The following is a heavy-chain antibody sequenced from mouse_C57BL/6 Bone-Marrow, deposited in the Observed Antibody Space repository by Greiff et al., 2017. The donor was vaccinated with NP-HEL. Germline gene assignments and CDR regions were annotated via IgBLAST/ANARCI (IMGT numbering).Heavy chain of an antibody. CDR2: ISYSGST. Sequence: EVQLQQSGPGMVKPSQSLSLTCTVTGYSITSGYDWHWIRHFPGNKLEWMGYISYSGSTNYNPSLKSRISITHDTSKNHFFLKLNSVTTEYTATYYCARDGYYVFFAYWGQGTLVTVSA. D-gene: IGHD2-3*01. CDR3: ARDGYYVFFAY. CDR1: GYSITSGYD. V-gene: IGHV3-1*01. J-gene: IGHJ3*01.